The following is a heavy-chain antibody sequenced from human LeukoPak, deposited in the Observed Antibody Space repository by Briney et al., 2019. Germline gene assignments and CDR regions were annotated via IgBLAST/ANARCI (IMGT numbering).Heavy chain of an antibody. CDR1: GFTFSNYW. V-gene: IGHV3-74*01. D-gene: IGHD4-17*01. CDR3: ARHGLRSPWVKRHIDP. CDR2: INSDGINT. Sequence: GGSLRLSCAASGFTFSNYWMHWVRQAPGKGLVWVSRINSDGINTSYADSVKGRFTISRDNAKNTLNLQMNSLRAEDTAVYYCARHGLRSPWVKRHIDPWGQGTLVTVSS. J-gene: IGHJ5*02.